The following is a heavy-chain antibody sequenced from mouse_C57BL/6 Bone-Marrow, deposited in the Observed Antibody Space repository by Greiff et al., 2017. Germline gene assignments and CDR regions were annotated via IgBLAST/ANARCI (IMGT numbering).Heavy chain of an antibody. J-gene: IGHJ3*01. CDR2: IYPRSGNT. CDR1: GYTFTSYG. V-gene: IGHV1-81*01. Sequence: ESGAELARPGASVKLSCKASGYTFTSYGISWVKQRTGQGLEWIGEIYPRSGNTYYNEKFKGKATLTADKSSSTAYMELRSLTSEDSAVYFCASGYGSSAWFAYWGQGTLVTVSA. CDR3: ASGYGSSAWFAY. D-gene: IGHD1-1*01.